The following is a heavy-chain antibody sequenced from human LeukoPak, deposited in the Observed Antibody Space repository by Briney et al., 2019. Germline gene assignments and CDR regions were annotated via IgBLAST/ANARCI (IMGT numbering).Heavy chain of an antibody. CDR2: IYHSGST. D-gene: IGHD1-26*01. Sequence: SETLSLTCAVSGYSISSGYYWGWIRQPPGKGLEWIGSIYHSGSTYYNPSLKSRVTISVDTSKNQFSLKLSSVTAADTAVYYCARVGAHDFDYWGQGTLATVSS. CDR3: ARVGAHDFDY. V-gene: IGHV4-38-2*01. CDR1: GYSISSGYY. J-gene: IGHJ4*02.